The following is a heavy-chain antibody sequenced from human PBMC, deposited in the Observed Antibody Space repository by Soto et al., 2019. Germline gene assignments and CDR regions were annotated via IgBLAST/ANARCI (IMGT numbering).Heavy chain of an antibody. J-gene: IGHJ6*02. CDR2: IWYDGSNK. CDR1: GFTFSSYG. V-gene: IGHV3-33*01. CDR3: ARILGYSYGYDYYYGMDV. Sequence: QVQLVESGGGVVQPGRSLRLSCAASGFTFSSYGMHWVRQAPGKGLEWVAVIWYDGSNKYYADSVKGRFTISRDNSKNTVYLQMNGLRAEDTAVYYCARILGYSYGYDYYYGMDVWGQGTTVTVSS. D-gene: IGHD5-18*01.